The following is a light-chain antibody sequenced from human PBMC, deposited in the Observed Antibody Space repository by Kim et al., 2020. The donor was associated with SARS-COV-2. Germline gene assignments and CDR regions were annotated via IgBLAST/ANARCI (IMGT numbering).Light chain of an antibody. J-gene: IGLJ2*01. CDR1: GVHSSSR. V-gene: IGLV4-69*01. Sequence: AAVKLTCTLGGVHSSSRIAWHQQQPGKGPRFLMKVNSDGSHRKGDGIPDRFSGSSSGAERYLTISSLQSEDEADYYCQTWGTGIGVFGGGTQLTVL. CDR3: QTWGTGIGV. CDR2: VNSDGSH.